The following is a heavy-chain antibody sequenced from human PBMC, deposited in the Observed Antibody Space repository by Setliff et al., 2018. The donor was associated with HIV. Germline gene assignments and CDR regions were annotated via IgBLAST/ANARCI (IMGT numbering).Heavy chain of an antibody. CDR2: IQYDESNK. V-gene: IGHV3-30*02. CDR1: GLTFSRYG. J-gene: IGHJ6*03. Sequence: SLRLSCAVSGLTFSRYGFHWVRQVPGKGLDWVTFIQYDESNKYYGDSVRGRFTISRDNSKNTLYLQMNSLRAEDTAVYYCAKSFNSGPTNWNIDVWGTGTTVTV. CDR3: AKSFNSGPTNWNIDV. D-gene: IGHD1-20*01.